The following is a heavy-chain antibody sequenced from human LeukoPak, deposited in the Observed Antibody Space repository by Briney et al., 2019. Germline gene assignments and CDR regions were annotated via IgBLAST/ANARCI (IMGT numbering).Heavy chain of an antibody. J-gene: IGHJ5*02. D-gene: IGHD1-14*01. CDR3: ARRHLRGNTLRGGHHLDP. CDR2: ISDDGLNT. CDR1: GFTFNSHG. V-gene: IGHV3-30*03. Sequence: GGSLRLSCSTSGFTFNSHGFHWVRQAPGKGLEWVAAISDDGLNTFYIDSVNARFPIYRDDSKNAVALQMTSLRSEDTAMYYCARRHLRGNTLRGGHHLDPWGLGTLVAVSS.